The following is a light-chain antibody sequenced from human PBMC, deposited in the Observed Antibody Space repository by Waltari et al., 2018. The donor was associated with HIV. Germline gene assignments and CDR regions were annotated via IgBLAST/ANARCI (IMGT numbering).Light chain of an antibody. J-gene: IGLJ3*02. Sequence: QSALTQPASVSGSRGQSITMSCTGTSSDIGAYNHVSWFQQRQGKAPKLIIYDVTDRPSGVSKRFSGSKSGITASLTISGLQADDEGDYYCSSYTASNTLWVFGGGTKLTVL. CDR3: SSYTASNTLWV. V-gene: IGLV2-14*03. CDR1: SSDIGAYNH. CDR2: DVT.